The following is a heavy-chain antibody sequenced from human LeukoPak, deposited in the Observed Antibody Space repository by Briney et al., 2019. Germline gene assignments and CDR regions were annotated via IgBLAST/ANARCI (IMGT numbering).Heavy chain of an antibody. J-gene: IGHJ4*02. CDR2: ISAYNGNT. Sequence: ASVKVSCKASGYTFTSYGNSWVRQAPGQGLEWMGWISAYNGNTNYAQKLQGRVTMTTDTSTGTAYMELRSLRSDDTAVYYCARDYSGYEYLYFDYWGQGTLVTVSS. CDR3: ARDYSGYEYLYFDY. CDR1: GYTFTSYG. D-gene: IGHD3-22*01. V-gene: IGHV1-18*01.